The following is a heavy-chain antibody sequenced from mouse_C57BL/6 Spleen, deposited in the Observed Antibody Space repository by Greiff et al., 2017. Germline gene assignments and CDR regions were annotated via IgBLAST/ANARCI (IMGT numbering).Heavy chain of an antibody. J-gene: IGHJ3*01. CDR1: GYTFTSYW. D-gene: IGHD4-1*01. CDR3: AREENWDGFAY. CDR2: IHPNSGST. V-gene: IGHV1-64*01. Sequence: QVQLKQPGAELVKPGASVKLSCKASGYTFTSYWMHWVKQRPGQGLEWIGMIHPNSGSTNYNEKFKSKATLTVDKSSSTAYMQLSSLTSEDSAVYYCAREENWDGFAYWGQGTLVTVSA.